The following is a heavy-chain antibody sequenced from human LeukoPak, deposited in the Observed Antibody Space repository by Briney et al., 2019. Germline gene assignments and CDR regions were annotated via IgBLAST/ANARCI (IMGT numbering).Heavy chain of an antibody. Sequence: PGRSLRLSCTASGFTFGDYAMSWVRQAPGKGREWVGFIRSKAYGGTTEYAASVKGRFTISRDDSKSIAYLQMNSLKTEDTAVYYCTRAEGDFWSGYYSFDYWGQGTLVTVSS. J-gene: IGHJ4*02. V-gene: IGHV3-49*04. CDR1: GFTFGDYA. CDR2: IRSKAYGGTT. CDR3: TRAEGDFWSGYYSFDY. D-gene: IGHD3-3*01.